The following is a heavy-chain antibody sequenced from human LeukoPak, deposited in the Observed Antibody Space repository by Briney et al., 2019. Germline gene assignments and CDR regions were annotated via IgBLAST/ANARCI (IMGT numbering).Heavy chain of an antibody. D-gene: IGHD3-9*01. Sequence: XXTSSXYWSWIRQPPGKGXEWXGXXXXXXSTNYNPSLKSRVTISVDTSKNQFSLKLSSVTAADTAVYYCARANSIGDYDILTGYSYDAFDIWGQGTMVTVSS. V-gene: IGHV4-59*01. J-gene: IGHJ3*02. CDR3: ARANSIGDYDILTGYSYDAFDI. CDR2: XXXXXST. CDR1: XXTSSXY.